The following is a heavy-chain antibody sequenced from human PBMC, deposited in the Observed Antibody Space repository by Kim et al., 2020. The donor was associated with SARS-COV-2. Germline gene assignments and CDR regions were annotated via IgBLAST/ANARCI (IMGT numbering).Heavy chain of an antibody. CDR1: GGTFSSYA. D-gene: IGHD2-15*01. CDR3: ARVGLGGYCSGGSCYLDY. J-gene: IGHJ4*02. V-gene: IGHV1-69*13. CDR2: IIPIFGTA. Sequence: SVKVSCKASGGTFSSYAISWVRQAPGQGLEWMGGIIPIFGTANYAQKFQGGVTITADESTSTAYMELSSLRSEDTAVYYCARVGLGGYCSGGSCYLDYWGQGTLVTVSS.